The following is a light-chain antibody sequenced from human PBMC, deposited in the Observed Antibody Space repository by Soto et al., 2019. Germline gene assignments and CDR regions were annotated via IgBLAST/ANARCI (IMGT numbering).Light chain of an antibody. J-gene: IGKJ2*01. CDR2: WAS. V-gene: IGKV4-1*01. CDR1: QRVLYSSHNKTY. CDR3: QQYESTPPT. Sequence: IVMTQSPDSLAVSLGARATINCKSSQRVLYSSHNKTYLAWYQQRPGQPPKLLIYWASTRESGVPDRFSGSGSGTDFTRTITSLQAEDVAVYYCQQYESTPPTFGQGTKLEIK.